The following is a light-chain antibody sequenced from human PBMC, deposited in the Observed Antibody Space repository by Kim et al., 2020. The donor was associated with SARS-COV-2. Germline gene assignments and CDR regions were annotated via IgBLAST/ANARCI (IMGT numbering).Light chain of an antibody. CDR2: AAS. CDR1: QGISSY. Sequence: AIRMTQSPSSFSASTGDRVTITCRASQGISSYLAWYQQKPGKAPKLLIYAASTLQSGVPSRFSASGSGTDFTLTISCLQSADFATYYCQQYYANPRTFGQGTKVDI. J-gene: IGKJ1*01. V-gene: IGKV1-8*01. CDR3: QQYYANPRT.